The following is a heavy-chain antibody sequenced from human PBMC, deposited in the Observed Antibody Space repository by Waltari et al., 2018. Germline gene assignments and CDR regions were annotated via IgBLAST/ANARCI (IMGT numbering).Heavy chain of an antibody. CDR2: IYYTGRT. D-gene: IGHD3-10*01. CDR1: GGSISSGGYY. Sequence: QLQLQESGPGLVKASETLSLTCTVSGGSISSGGYYWSWIRQHPGKGLEWIGYIYYTGRTDYNPSLKSRVSISVETSKNQFSLKLSSVTAADTAVYYCATNHYGTGKGWFDPWGQGTPVTVSS. V-gene: IGHV4-31*03. CDR3: ATNHYGTGKGWFDP. J-gene: IGHJ5*02.